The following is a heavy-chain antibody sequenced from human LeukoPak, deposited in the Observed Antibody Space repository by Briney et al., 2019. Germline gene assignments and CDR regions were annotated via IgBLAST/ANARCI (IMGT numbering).Heavy chain of an antibody. CDR3: TTRSGFWSAPDY. D-gene: IGHD3-3*01. CDR1: GLTFSNVW. Sequence: GGSLRLSCVASGLTFSNVWMSWVRQAPGKGLGLEWIGRIKSKTDGGTTDYAAPVKGRFTISRDDSKNTLYLQMNSLKSEDTAFYYCTTRSGFWSAPDYWGQGTLVTVSS. J-gene: IGHJ4*02. CDR2: IKSKTDGGTT. V-gene: IGHV3-15*05.